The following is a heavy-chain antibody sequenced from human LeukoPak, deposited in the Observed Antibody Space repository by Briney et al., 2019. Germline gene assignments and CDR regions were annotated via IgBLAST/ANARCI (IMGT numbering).Heavy chain of an antibody. V-gene: IGHV4-31*03. CDR1: GGSISSGGYS. J-gene: IGHJ6*02. Sequence: PSQTLSLTCTVSGGSISSGGYSWSWLRQHPGKGLEWIGYIYYSGSTYYNPSLKSRVTISVDTSKNQFSLKLSSVTAADTAVYYCARTAYYYGSGSYYSDYYYYGMDVWGQGTTVTVSS. CDR3: ARTAYYYGSGSYYSDYYYYGMDV. CDR2: IYYSGST. D-gene: IGHD3-10*01.